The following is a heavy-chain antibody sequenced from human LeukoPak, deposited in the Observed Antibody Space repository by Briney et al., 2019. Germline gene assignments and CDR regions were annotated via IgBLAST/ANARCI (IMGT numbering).Heavy chain of an antibody. Sequence: GGSLRLSCAASGFNFNNYEMHWVRQAPGKGLEWVSYIPSSGGNIKYADSVKGRFTISRDNAKNSLYLQMSSLRGEDTAVYYCARGWEYGSRNYLDRYFDVWGRGTLPT. CDR2: IPSSGGNI. CDR3: ARGWEYGSRNYLDRYFDV. D-gene: IGHD3-10*01. V-gene: IGHV3-48*03. CDR1: GFNFNNYE. J-gene: IGHJ2*01.